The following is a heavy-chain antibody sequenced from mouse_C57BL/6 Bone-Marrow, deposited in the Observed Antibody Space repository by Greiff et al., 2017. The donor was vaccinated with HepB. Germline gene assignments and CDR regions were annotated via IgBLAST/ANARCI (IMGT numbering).Heavy chain of an antibody. CDR2: ILPSIGRT. CDR3: ARPGYGNYAYFDY. V-gene: IGHV15-2*01. D-gene: IGHD2-1*01. J-gene: IGHJ2*01. Sequence: QVQLQQSGSELRSPGSSVKLSCKDFDSEVFPIAYMSWVRQKPGHGFEWIGGILPSIGRTIYGEKFEDKATLDADTLSNTAYLELNSLTSEDSAIYYCARPGYGNYAYFDYWGQGTTLTVSS. CDR1: DSEVFPIAY.